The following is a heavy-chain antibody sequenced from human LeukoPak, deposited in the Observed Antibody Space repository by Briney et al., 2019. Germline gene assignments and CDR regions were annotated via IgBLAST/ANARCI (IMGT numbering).Heavy chain of an antibody. CDR2: LYPGVGT. CDR3: ARLKFYDSTGYSPGHYMDV. CDR1: GGPIFSYY. D-gene: IGHD3-22*01. V-gene: IGHV4-4*07. Sequence: SETLSLTCTVSGGPIFSYYWSWIRQTAGKGLEWIGRLYPGVGTDYNPSLKSRVTMSVDTSKKQFALKLSARTAADTAVYYCARLKFYDSTGYSPGHYMDVWGKGTTVTVSS. J-gene: IGHJ6*03.